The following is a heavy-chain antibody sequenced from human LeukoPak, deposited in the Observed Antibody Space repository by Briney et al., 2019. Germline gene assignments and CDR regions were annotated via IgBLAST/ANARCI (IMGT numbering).Heavy chain of an antibody. V-gene: IGHV4-34*01. D-gene: IGHD6-13*01. Sequence: SETLSLTCAVYGGTLSGYYWSWIRQPPGKGLEWIGEINHSGTTNYNASLKSRVSISIDTSKNQFSLKVRSVTAADTGVYYCASSRGYSSSLWYYYMDVWGKGTTVTVSS. J-gene: IGHJ6*03. CDR1: GGTLSGYY. CDR2: INHSGTT. CDR3: ASSRGYSSSLWYYYMDV.